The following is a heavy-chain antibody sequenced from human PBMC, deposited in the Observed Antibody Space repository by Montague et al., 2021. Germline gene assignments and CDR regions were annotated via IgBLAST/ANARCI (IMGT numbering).Heavy chain of an antibody. CDR3: ARRGGGYLDY. CDR1: GFTFSTYN. D-gene: IGHD3-16*01. Sequence: SLRLSCAASGFTFSTYNIHWVRQAPGKGLEWVAALLYDGNNEYYADSVKGRFTFSRDNSKNTLYLQMNSLRAEDTAVYYCARRGGGYLDYWGQGTLVTVSS. CDR2: LLYDGNNE. J-gene: IGHJ4*03. V-gene: IGHV3-30-3*01.